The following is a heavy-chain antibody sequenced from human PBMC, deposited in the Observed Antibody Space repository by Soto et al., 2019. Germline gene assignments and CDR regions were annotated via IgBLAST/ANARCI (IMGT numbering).Heavy chain of an antibody. J-gene: IGHJ4*02. D-gene: IGHD3-10*01. V-gene: IGHV3-23*01. CDR2: ISGNGENR. CDR3: AKDLRVSYSRGEEL. Sequence: SLRLSCAASGFTSSNFAMSWVRQAPGKGLEWVSAISGNGENRHYADSVKGRFTISRDNSKNTLYLQMDSLRAEDTAIYYCAKDLRVSYSRGEELWGQGTPVTVSS. CDR1: GFTSSNFA.